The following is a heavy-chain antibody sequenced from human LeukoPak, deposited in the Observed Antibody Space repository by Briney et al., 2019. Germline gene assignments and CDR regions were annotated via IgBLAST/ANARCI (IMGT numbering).Heavy chain of an antibody. CDR3: ARDNGIFSSGYYGMDV. CDR2: IYSGGST. D-gene: IGHD3-10*01. V-gene: IGHV3-53*04. J-gene: IGHJ6*02. Sequence: PGGSLRLSCAASGFTVITNYLSWVRQAPGKGLEWVPVIYSGGSTYYADSVTGRFTISRYNSKNTLYLQMNSLRAEDTAVYYCARDNGIFSSGYYGMDVWGQGTTVTVSS. CDR1: GFTVITNY.